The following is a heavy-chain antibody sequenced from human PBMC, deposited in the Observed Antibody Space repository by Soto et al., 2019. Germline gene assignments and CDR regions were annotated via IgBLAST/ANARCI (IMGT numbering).Heavy chain of an antibody. CDR3: ARGYGSGS. J-gene: IGHJ4*02. CDR2: ITYTSSTI. D-gene: IGHD3-10*01. V-gene: IGHV3-48*02. Sequence: QLVESGGGLVQPGGSLRLTCAASGFTFSTYNMNWVRQVPGKGLEWVSHITYTSSTIFSADSVKGRFTISRDNAKNSLYLQMSSLRDEDTAVYYCARGYGSGSWGQGTLVNVSS. CDR1: GFTFSTYN.